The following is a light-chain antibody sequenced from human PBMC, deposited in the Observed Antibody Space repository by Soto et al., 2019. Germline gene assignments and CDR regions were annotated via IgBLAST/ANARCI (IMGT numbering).Light chain of an antibody. CDR3: QTWGPGIRV. CDR1: SGHRNYD. V-gene: IGLV4-69*01. CDR2: LDADGRF. J-gene: IGLJ3*02. Sequence: QLVLTQSPSASASLGASVRLTCTLSSGHRNYDIAWHQQQPEKGPRCLMNLDADGRFYRGDGIPDRFSGSSSGAERYLIISSLQSEDEADYYCQTWGPGIRVFGGGTKLTVL.